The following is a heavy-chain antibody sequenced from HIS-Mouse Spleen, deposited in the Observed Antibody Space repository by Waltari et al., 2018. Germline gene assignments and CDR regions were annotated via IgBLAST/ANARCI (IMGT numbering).Heavy chain of an antibody. CDR3: AREIPYSSSWYDWYFDL. J-gene: IGHJ2*01. Sequence: QLPLREPGPGRVKPPDTLSLPAPVPVASSSCSTYYWGWFRQPPGKGLEWIGSIYYSGSTYYNPSLKSRVTISVDTSKNQFSLKLSSVTAADTAVYYCAREIPYSSSWYDWYFDLWGRGTLVTVSS. V-gene: IGHV4-39*07. D-gene: IGHD6-13*01. CDR1: VASSSCSTYY. CDR2: IYYSGST.